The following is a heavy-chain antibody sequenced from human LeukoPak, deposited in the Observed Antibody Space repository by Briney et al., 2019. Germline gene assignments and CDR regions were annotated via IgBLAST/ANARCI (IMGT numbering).Heavy chain of an antibody. D-gene: IGHD3-10*01. V-gene: IGHV4-38-2*01. CDR1: GHPINSAYY. J-gene: IGHJ6*03. Sequence: PSETLSLTCAVSGHPINSAYYWVWIPQPPGKGLEWIGSLYHPDSTYYNPSLESRVTMSVDTSRNQFSLKLSFVTAADTAVYYCARQFDSYFYYYLAVWGTGTTVTVSS. CDR2: LYHPDST. CDR3: ARQFDSYFYYYLAV.